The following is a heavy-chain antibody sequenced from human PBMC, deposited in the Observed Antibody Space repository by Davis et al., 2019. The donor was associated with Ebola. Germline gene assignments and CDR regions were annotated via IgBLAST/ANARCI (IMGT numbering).Heavy chain of an antibody. D-gene: IGHD3-3*01. CDR2: IKQDGSEK. Sequence: GESLKISCAASGFTFSSYWMSWVRQAPGKGLEWVANIKQDGSEKYYVDSVKGRFTISRDNAKNSLYLQMNSLRSEDTAVYYCAREAYYDFGYYYGMDVWGQGTTVTVSS. CDR3: AREAYYDFGYYYGMDV. V-gene: IGHV3-7*03. CDR1: GFTFSSYW. J-gene: IGHJ6*02.